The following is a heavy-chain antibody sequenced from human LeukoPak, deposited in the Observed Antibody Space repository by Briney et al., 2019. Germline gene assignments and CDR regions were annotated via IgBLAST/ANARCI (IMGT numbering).Heavy chain of an antibody. D-gene: IGHD3-9*01. CDR2: IYHSGST. CDR1: GYSISSGYY. CDR3: ARVLRDYDILTGYYVGFDY. J-gene: IGHJ4*02. Sequence: PSETLSLTCTVSGYSISSGYYWGWIRQPPGKGLEWIGSIYHSGSTYYNPSLKSRATISVDTSKNQFSLKLSSVTAADTAVYYCARVLRDYDILTGYYVGFDYWGQGTLVTVSS. V-gene: IGHV4-38-2*02.